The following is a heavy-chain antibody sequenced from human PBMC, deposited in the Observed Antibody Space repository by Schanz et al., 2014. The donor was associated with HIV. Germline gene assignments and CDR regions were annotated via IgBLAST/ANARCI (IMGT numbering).Heavy chain of an antibody. CDR1: GFTFSSSG. V-gene: IGHV3-33*06. CDR2: IWFDGSDK. D-gene: IGHD2-15*01. J-gene: IGHJ3*02. Sequence: QVQLVESGGGVVQPGRSLRLSCTASGFTFSSSGMHWVRQAPGKGLEWVAIIWFDGSDKYYADSVKGRFTISRDNSKNTLYLQMNSLRAEDTAVYYCANLVVAATDDAFDIWGQGTMVTVSS. CDR3: ANLVVAATDDAFDI.